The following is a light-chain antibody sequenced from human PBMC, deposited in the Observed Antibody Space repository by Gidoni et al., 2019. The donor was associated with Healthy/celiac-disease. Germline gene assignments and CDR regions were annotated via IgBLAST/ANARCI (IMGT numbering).Light chain of an antibody. CDR1: QSLLHSTGYNY. J-gene: IGKJ2*03. V-gene: IGKV2-28*01. CDR3: MQALQTPG. CDR2: LGS. Sequence: DIVMTQSPLSLPVTPGEPASISCRSSQSLLHSTGYNYWDWYLQKPGQSPQLLIYLGSNRASGVPDRFSGSGSGTDFTLKISRVEAEDVGVYYCMQALQTPGFGQGTKLEIK.